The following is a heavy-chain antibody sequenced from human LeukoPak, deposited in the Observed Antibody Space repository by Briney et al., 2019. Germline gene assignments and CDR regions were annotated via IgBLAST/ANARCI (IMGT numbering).Heavy chain of an antibody. CDR3: ARDPRQQLLSYGMDV. CDR2: INPGGGST. J-gene: IGHJ6*02. Sequence: GASVKVSCKASGYTFPIYYMHWVRQAPGQGLEWMGIINPGGGSTSYAQKFQGRVTMTRDTSTTTVYMELSSLRSEDTAVYYCARDPRQQLLSYGMDVWGQGTTVTVSS. CDR1: GYTFPIYY. D-gene: IGHD6-13*01. V-gene: IGHV1-46*01.